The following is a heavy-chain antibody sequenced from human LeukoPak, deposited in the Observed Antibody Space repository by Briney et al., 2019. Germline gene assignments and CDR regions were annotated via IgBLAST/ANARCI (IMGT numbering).Heavy chain of an antibody. D-gene: IGHD1-26*01. CDR3: ARSSRNSGSHY. V-gene: IGHV1-69*13. CDR2: IIPIFGTA. Sequence: SVKVSCKASGYTFTGYYMHWVRQAPGQGLEWMGGIIPIFGTANYAQKFQGRATITADESTSTAYMELSSLRSEDTAVYYCARSSRNSGSHYWGQGTLVTVSS. J-gene: IGHJ4*02. CDR1: GYTFTGYY.